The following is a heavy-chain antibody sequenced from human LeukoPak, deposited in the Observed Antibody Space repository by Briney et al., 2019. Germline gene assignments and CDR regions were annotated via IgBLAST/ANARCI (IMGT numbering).Heavy chain of an antibody. Sequence: ASLKVSCKVSGYTLTELSMHWVRHAPGKGLEWMGDFDPEDGETIYAQKFQGRVSMTEDTSTDTAYMELSSLRSEDTAVYYCATRRCSSTRCYGFDPWGQGTLVTVSS. D-gene: IGHD2-2*01. CDR1: GYTLTELS. V-gene: IGHV1-24*01. CDR2: FDPEDGET. CDR3: ATRRCSSTRCYGFDP. J-gene: IGHJ5*02.